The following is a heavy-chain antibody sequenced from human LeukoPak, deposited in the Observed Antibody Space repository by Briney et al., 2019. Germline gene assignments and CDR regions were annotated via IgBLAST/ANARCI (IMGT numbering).Heavy chain of an antibody. D-gene: IGHD5-24*01. V-gene: IGHV3-74*01. J-gene: IGHJ4*02. CDR2: INSDGSST. CDR1: GFTFSNYW. CDR3: ARAGRWLQN. Sequence: GGSLRLSCAASGFTFSNYWMHWVRQVPGKGLVWVSRINSDGSSTTYADSVKGRFTVSRDNAKNALYMQMNSLRAEDTAAYYCARAGRWLQNWGQGTLVTVSS.